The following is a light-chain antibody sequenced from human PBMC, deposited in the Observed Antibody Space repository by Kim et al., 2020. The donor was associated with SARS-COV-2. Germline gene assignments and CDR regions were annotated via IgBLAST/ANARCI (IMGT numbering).Light chain of an antibody. CDR3: NSRDSSGNYV. CDR1: SHRSYY. Sequence: VDLGQTVRITCQGDSHRSYYASWYQKKPGQAPVLVIYGKNNRPSGIPDRFSGSSSGNTASLTITGAQAEDEADYYCNSRDSSGNYVFGTGTKVTVL. J-gene: IGLJ1*01. V-gene: IGLV3-19*01. CDR2: GKN.